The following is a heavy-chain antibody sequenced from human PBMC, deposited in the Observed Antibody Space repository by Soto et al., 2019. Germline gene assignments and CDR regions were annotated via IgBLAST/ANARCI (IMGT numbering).Heavy chain of an antibody. V-gene: IGHV1-18*01. J-gene: IGHJ4*02. CDR3: ARDASGWYQLGLGYFDD. Sequence: QVQLVQSGAEVKKPGASVKVSCKASGYTFTSYGISWVRQAPGQGLEWMGWISAYNGNTNYAQKLQGRVTMTTDTSTSTAYMELRSLRSDDTAVYYCARDASGWYQLGLGYFDDWGQGTLVTVSS. CDR1: GYTFTSYG. D-gene: IGHD6-19*01. CDR2: ISAYNGNT.